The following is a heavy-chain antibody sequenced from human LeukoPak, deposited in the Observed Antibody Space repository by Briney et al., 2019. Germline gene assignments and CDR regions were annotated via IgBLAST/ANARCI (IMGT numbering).Heavy chain of an antibody. CDR3: ATSHDVKTAPYDL. V-gene: IGHV4-4*09. J-gene: IGHJ5*02. CDR2: IFTSGST. D-gene: IGHD2-21*01. CDR1: GGSISSYC. Sequence: SETLSPTCTVSGGSISSYCWSWVRQPPGKGLEWIGYIFTSGSTDYNPSLKSRVTMSVDTSKNQLSMELRFLTAADTAVYYCATSHDVKTAPYDLWGQGTLVTVSS.